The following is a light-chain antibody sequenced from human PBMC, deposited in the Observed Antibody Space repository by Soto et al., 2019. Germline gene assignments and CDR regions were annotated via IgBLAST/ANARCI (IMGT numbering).Light chain of an antibody. CDR2: DVS. Sequence: DIQMTQSPSTLSASIGDRVTLTCRASQSLTGRVAWYQQKPGRPPKLLVYDVSNLESGVRSRFSGSESGTNFTLTISSLRPDDFATFYCQQYKVYPYTFSQGTRLDI. CDR3: QQYKVYPYT. J-gene: IGKJ2*01. CDR1: QSLTGR. V-gene: IGKV1-5*01.